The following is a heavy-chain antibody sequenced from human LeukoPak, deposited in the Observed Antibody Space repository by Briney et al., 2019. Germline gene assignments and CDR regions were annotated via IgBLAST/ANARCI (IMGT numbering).Heavy chain of an antibody. V-gene: IGHV4-38-2*02. CDR1: GYSISSGYQ. CDR3: ARAKLGGDYYYLDV. D-gene: IGHD7-27*01. J-gene: IGHJ6*03. Sequence: PTDALSLTCSVSGYSISSGYQWDWIRQPPGKGLEWIGTVYRSGGTYYKPSLESRVSISVDTSKNQFSLKLRSMTAADTAVYYCARAKLGGDYYYLDVWGKGTTVTVSS. CDR2: VYRSGGT.